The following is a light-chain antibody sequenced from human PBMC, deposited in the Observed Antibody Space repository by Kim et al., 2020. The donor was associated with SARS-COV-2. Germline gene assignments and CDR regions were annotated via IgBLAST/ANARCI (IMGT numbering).Light chain of an antibody. V-gene: IGKV1-5*01. Sequence: DIQLTQSPSTLSAAVGDRVTITCRASEKIRSRLAWYQQKPGKAPKLLIFDASRLESGVPSRFSGSGSGTEFTLTISSLQPDDFATYYCQHYSSNSLYTFGQDSKLEI. CDR2: DAS. J-gene: IGKJ2*01. CDR1: EKIRSR. CDR3: QHYSSNSLYT.